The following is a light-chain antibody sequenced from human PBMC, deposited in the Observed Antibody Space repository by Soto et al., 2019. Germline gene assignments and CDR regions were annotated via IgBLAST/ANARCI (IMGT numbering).Light chain of an antibody. CDR3: QQCASSLHT. CDR2: DAA. Sequence: EIVLTQSPGTLSLSPGERATLSCRASQSIKSNYLFWYQQKPGQAPRLLIYDAATRATGIPDRFSGSGSGTDFTLTISRLEPEDFAVYYCQQCASSLHTFGQGTRLEIK. CDR1: QSIKSNY. V-gene: IGKV3-20*01. J-gene: IGKJ2*01.